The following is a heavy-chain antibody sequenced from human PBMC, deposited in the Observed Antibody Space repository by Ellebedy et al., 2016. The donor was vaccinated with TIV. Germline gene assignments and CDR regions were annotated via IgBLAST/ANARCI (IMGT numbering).Heavy chain of an antibody. Sequence: GESLKISCAASGFTINSNYINWVRQAPGKGLEWVSVICRDGGTYYADSVKGRFTISRDNFKNTVFLQMSSLGAEDTALYYCARDEYSLAHWGQGTLVTVSS. J-gene: IGHJ4*02. D-gene: IGHD5-18*01. CDR1: GFTINSNY. CDR2: ICRDGGT. CDR3: ARDEYSLAH. V-gene: IGHV3-66*01.